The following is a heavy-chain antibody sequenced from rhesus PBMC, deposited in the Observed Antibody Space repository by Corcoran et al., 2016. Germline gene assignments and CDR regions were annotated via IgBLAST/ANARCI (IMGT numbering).Heavy chain of an antibody. Sequence: EVQLVESGGGLAKPGGSLRLSCAASGFTFSDYYMHWVRQASGKGLEWVSRISSGGGSTWYAASVQGRFTISRENAKNTLYLRMNSLRAEDTAVYYCAGWYSSGLGYWGQGVLVTVSS. V-gene: IGHV3-178*01. J-gene: IGHJ4*01. CDR2: ISSGGGST. CDR3: AGWYSSGLGY. D-gene: IGHD6-31*01. CDR1: GFTFSDYY.